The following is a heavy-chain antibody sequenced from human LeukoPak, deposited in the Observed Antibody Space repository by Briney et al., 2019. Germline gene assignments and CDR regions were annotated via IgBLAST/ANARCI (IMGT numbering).Heavy chain of an antibody. J-gene: IGHJ4*02. Sequence: SGTLSLTCTVSGCSISSYYWSWIRQPPGKGLEWSGYIYYSGSTNYNPSLKSRVTISVDTSKNQFSLKLSSVTAADTAVYYCARQRYSSSWYGLFDYWGQGTLVTVSS. CDR1: GCSISSYY. V-gene: IGHV4-59*08. D-gene: IGHD6-13*01. CDR2: IYYSGST. CDR3: ARQRYSSSWYGLFDY.